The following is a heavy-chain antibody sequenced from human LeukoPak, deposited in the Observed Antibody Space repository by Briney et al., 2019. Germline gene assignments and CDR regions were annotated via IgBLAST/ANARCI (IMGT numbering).Heavy chain of an antibody. V-gene: IGHV3-23*01. CDR1: GFTFSTYA. D-gene: IGHD1-26*01. J-gene: IGHJ4*02. CDR2: ISGSGANT. Sequence: GGSLRLSCAASGFTFSTYAMSWVRQAPGKGLEWVSGISGSGANTYYADSVKGRFNISRDNSKNTLFLQMNSLRAEDTALYYCAKGGANNLYYFDYWGQETLVTVSS. CDR3: AKGGANNLYYFDY.